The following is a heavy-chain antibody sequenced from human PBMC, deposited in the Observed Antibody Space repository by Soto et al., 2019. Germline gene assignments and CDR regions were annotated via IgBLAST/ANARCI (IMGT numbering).Heavy chain of an antibody. CDR3: ARDEWDY. J-gene: IGHJ4*02. D-gene: IGHD2-8*01. CDR1: GLTVSSYS. V-gene: IGHV3-48*01. CDR2: ISSSSSTI. Sequence: GGSLRLSCAASGLTVSSYSMNWVRQAPGKGLEWVSYISSSSSTIYYADSVKGRFTISRDNAKNSLYLRMNSLRAEDTAVYYCARDEWDYWGQGTLVTVSS.